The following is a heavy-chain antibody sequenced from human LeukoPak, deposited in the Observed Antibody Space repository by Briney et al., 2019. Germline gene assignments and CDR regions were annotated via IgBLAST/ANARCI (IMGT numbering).Heavy chain of an antibody. J-gene: IGHJ5*02. CDR2: IYYRGST. CDR3: ARGRDKNKVGRVPAAMRSWFDP. Sequence: SETLSLTCTVSGGSISSSSYYGGWIREPPGKGVEGSGSIYYRGSTYYNPSLKSRVTISVDTSKNPFSLKLSSVTAADTAVYYCARGRDKNKVGRVPAAMRSWFDPWGQGTLVTVSS. V-gene: IGHV4-39*01. D-gene: IGHD2-2*01. CDR1: GGSISSSSYY.